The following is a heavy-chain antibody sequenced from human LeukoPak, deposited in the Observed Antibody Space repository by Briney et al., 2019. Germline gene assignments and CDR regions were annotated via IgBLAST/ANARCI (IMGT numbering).Heavy chain of an antibody. CDR3: ARGRYSGYDSGYFDY. V-gene: IGHV3-30*04. J-gene: IGHJ4*02. CDR2: ISYDGGNT. CDR1: GFIFSSYA. Sequence: PGRSLRLSCGASGFIFSSYALHWVRQAPGKGLEWVSAISYDGGNTYYADSVKGRFTISRDNSKNTLYLQMGSLRAEDTAVYYCARGRYSGYDSGYFDYWGQGTLVTVSS. D-gene: IGHD5-12*01.